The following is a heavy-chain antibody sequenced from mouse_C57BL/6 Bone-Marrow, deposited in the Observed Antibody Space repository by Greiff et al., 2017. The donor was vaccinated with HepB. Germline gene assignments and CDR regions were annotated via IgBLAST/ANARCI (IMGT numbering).Heavy chain of an antibody. CDR2: IDPENGDT. CDR3: TSYGNPDY. CDR1: GFNIKDDY. Sequence: EVQLQQSGAELVRPGASVKLSCTASGFNIKDDYMHWVKQRPEQGLEWIGWIDPENGDTEYASKFQGKATITADTSSNTAYLQLSSLTSEDTAVYYCTSYGNPDYWGQGTTLTVSS. D-gene: IGHD2-1*01. J-gene: IGHJ2*01. V-gene: IGHV14-4*01.